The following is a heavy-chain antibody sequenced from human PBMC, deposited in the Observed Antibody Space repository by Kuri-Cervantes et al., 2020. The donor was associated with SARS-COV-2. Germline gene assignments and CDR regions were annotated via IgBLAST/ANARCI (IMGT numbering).Heavy chain of an antibody. CDR1: GGSISSYY. Sequence: SETLSLTCTVSGGSISSYYWSWIRQPPGKGLEWIGYIYYSGSTNYNPSLKSRVTISVDTSKNQFSLKLSSVTAADTAVYYCARDRKSVGATEFDYWGQGNLVTVSS. J-gene: IGHJ4*02. CDR3: ARDRKSVGATEFDY. D-gene: IGHD1-26*01. V-gene: IGHV4-59*12. CDR2: IYYSGST.